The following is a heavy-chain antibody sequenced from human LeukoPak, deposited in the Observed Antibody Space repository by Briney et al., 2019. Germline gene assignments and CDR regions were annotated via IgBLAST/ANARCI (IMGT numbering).Heavy chain of an antibody. Sequence: SETLSLTCSVSGGSISSSSHYWGWIRQPPGKGLEWIGSMHYSGSNAYNPSLKSRVIISVDTSKNQFSLKLSYVTAADTAVYFCARYSSSSGWFDPWGQGSLVTVS. CDR2: MHYSGSN. CDR1: GGSISSSSHY. D-gene: IGHD6-6*01. V-gene: IGHV4-39*01. J-gene: IGHJ5*02. CDR3: ARYSSSSGWFDP.